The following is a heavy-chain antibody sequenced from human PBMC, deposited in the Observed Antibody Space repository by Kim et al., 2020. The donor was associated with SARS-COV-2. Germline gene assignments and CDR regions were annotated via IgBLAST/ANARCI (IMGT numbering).Heavy chain of an antibody. J-gene: IGHJ2*01. V-gene: IGHV4-34*01. CDR2: INHSGST. Sequence: SETLSLTCAVYGGSFSGYYWSWIRQPPGKGLEWIGEINHSGSTNYNPSLKSRVTISVDTSKNQFSLKLSSVTAADTAVYYCARGLRRRGSGNWYFDLWGRGTLVTVSS. CDR3: ARGLRRRGSGNWYFDL. D-gene: IGHD3-10*01. CDR1: GGSFSGYY.